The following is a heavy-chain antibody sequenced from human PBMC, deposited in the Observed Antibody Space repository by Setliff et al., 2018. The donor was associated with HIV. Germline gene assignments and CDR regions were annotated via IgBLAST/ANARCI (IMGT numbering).Heavy chain of an antibody. V-gene: IGHV3-33*06. CDR2: IWYDGSNK. CDR1: GFTFSTYG. J-gene: IGHJ6*03. D-gene: IGHD1-26*01. Sequence: SLRLSCAASGFTFSTYGMYWVRQAPGKGLEWVAVIWYDGSNKYYEDSVQGRFTISRDNSKNTLYLQMNSLRAEDTAVYHCAKDRNPWDSSYYMDVWGKGTTGTVS. CDR3: AKDRNPWDSSYYMDV.